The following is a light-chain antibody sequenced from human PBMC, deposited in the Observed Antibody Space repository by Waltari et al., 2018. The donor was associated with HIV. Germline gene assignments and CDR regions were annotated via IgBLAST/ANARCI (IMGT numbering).Light chain of an antibody. CDR2: EVS. V-gene: IGLV2-11*01. J-gene: IGLJ2*01. CDR1: SSDVGGYNY. Sequence: QSAMTQPRSVSGSPGQSVPISCTGTSSDVGGYNYVSWYHQPPGKAPQLMIYEVSKRPSGFRDRFSGSKSANTASLTISVLQAEDEADYYCCSYAGSYTGVVFGGGTKLTVL. CDR3: CSYAGSYTGVV.